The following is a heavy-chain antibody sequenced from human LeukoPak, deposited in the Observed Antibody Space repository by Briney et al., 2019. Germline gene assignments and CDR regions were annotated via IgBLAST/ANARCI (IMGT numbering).Heavy chain of an antibody. Sequence: GASVKVSCKVSGDSLTELSMHWVRQAPGKGLDWMGGLDPEDREIIYAQKFQGRVAMTEDTSIDTVYMELSSLRSEDTAVYYCAGGGVYDLLNYWGQGTLVTVSS. CDR3: AGGGVYDLLNY. CDR2: LDPEDREI. CDR1: GDSLTELS. J-gene: IGHJ4*02. D-gene: IGHD5/OR15-5a*01. V-gene: IGHV1-24*01.